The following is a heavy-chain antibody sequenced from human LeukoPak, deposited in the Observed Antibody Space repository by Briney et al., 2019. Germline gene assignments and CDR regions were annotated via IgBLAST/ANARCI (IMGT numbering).Heavy chain of an antibody. D-gene: IGHD3-22*01. CDR2: ISSDGSNK. J-gene: IGHJ4*02. CDR1: GFTFSNYA. V-gene: IGHV3-30-3*01. Sequence: GRSLRLSCAASGFTFSNYAMHWVRQAPGKGLEWVAVISSDGSNKYYADSVKGRFTISRDNSKNTLCLQMNSLRAEDTAVYSCASHYDTSGYHYFDFWGQGTLVTVSS. CDR3: ASHYDTSGYHYFDF.